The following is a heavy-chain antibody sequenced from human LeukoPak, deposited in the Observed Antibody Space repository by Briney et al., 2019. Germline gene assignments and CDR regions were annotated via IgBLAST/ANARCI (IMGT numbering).Heavy chain of an antibody. Sequence: PGGSLRLSCAASGFTFSSYAMHWVRQAPGRGLEWVAVISYDGSNKYYADSVKGRFTISRDNSENTLYLQMNSLRAEDTAVYYCARPDIVLMVYAMFGAFDIWGQGTMVTVSS. D-gene: IGHD2-8*01. V-gene: IGHV3-30-3*01. CDR1: GFTFSSYA. CDR2: ISYDGSNK. CDR3: ARPDIVLMVYAMFGAFDI. J-gene: IGHJ3*02.